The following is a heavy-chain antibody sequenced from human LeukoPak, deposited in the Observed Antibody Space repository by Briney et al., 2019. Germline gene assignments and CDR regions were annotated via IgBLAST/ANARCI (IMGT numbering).Heavy chain of an antibody. V-gene: IGHV3-33*06. CDR3: AKVRGRVLGPDFGYYFDY. D-gene: IGHD2-8*02. CDR2: IWYDGSNK. Sequence: GGSLRLSCAASGFTFSSYGMHWVRQAPGKGLEWVGVIWYDGSNKYYADSVKGRFTISRDNSKNTLSLQMNSLRADDTAVYYCAKVRGRVLGPDFGYYFDYWGQGTVVTVSS. CDR1: GFTFSSYG. J-gene: IGHJ4*02.